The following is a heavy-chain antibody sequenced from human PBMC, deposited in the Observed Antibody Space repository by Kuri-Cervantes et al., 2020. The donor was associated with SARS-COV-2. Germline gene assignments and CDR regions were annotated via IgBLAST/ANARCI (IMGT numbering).Heavy chain of an antibody. Sequence: GGSLRLSCAASGFTFSDYYMSWIRQAPGKGLEWVSYISSSGSTIYYADSVKGRFTISRDNAKNSLYLQMNSLRAEDTAVYYCTTERGYCSSTSCYGVRWFDPWGQGTLVTVSS. D-gene: IGHD2-2*01. CDR2: ISSSGSTI. CDR3: TTERGYCSSTSCYGVRWFDP. CDR1: GFTFSDYY. J-gene: IGHJ5*02. V-gene: IGHV3-11*04.